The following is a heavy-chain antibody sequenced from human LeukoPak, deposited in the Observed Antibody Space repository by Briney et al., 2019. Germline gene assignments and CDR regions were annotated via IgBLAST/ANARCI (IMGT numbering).Heavy chain of an antibody. D-gene: IGHD2-15*01. J-gene: IGHJ4*02. V-gene: IGHV3-74*03. CDR1: GFTFSRYW. Sequence: GSLGLSCAASGFTFSRYWMLWARQAPGKGLVWVSRISSDGSFTTYADSVKGRFTISRDNAKKTLYLQMSSLRAEDTAVYYCARDDGSGVDYWGQGTLVTVSS. CDR2: ISSDGSFT. CDR3: ARDDGSGVDY.